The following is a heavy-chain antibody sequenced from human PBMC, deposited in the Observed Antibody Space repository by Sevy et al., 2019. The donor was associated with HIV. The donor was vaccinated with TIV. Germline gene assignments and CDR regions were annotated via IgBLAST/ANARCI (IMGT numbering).Heavy chain of an antibody. CDR1: GFTFSSYA. D-gene: IGHD5-12*01. CDR3: ARGYSGYGYYFDY. J-gene: IGHJ4*02. Sequence: GGSLRLSCAASGFTFSSYAMHWVRQAPGKGLEWGAVISYDGSNKYYADSVKGRFTISRDNSKNTLYLQMNSLRAEDTAVYYCARGYSGYGYYFDYWGQGTLVTVSS. CDR2: ISYDGSNK. V-gene: IGHV3-30-3*01.